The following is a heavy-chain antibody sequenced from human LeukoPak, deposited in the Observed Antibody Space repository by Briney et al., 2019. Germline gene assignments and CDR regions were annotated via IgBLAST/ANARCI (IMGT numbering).Heavy chain of an antibody. D-gene: IGHD6-13*01. CDR3: AGLGIYSSSC. V-gene: IGHV5-10-1*01. Sequence: GESLKISSKGSGYSFTTYLISWVRQMRGKGLEWMGRIDPSDSYTKYRPFFQGHATISADKSISTAYLQWSSLKASDTAMYYCAGLGIYSSSCWGQGTLVSVSS. CDR2: IDPSDSYT. J-gene: IGHJ4*02. CDR1: GYSFTTYL.